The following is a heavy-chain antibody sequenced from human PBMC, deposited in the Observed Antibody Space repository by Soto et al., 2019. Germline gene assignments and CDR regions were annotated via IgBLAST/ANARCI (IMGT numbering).Heavy chain of an antibody. D-gene: IGHD2-2*01. CDR1: GGTFSSYA. CDR3: AREGGRRWQDCSSTSCYSYYYYGMDV. V-gene: IGHV1-69*01. CDR2: SILIFGPA. J-gene: IGHJ6*02. Sequence: QVQLVQSGAEVKKPGSSVKVSCKASGGTFSSYAISWVRQAPGQGLEWRGGSILIFGPANYAQKFQGRVTITADESTSTAYMELSSLRSEDTAVYYCAREGGRRWQDCSSTSCYSYYYYGMDVWGQGTTVTVSS.